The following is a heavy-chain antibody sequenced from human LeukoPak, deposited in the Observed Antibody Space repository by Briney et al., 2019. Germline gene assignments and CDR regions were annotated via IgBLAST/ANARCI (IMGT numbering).Heavy chain of an antibody. J-gene: IGHJ4*02. Sequence: GRSLRLSCAASGFTFSSYGMHWVRQAPGKGLEWVSSISGSGGSTYYADPVKGRFTISRDNSKNTLYLQMNSLRAEDTAVYYCAKDRGIISDYWGQGTLVTVSS. CDR3: AKDRGIISDY. V-gene: IGHV3-23*01. D-gene: IGHD3-10*01. CDR1: GFTFSSYG. CDR2: ISGSGGST.